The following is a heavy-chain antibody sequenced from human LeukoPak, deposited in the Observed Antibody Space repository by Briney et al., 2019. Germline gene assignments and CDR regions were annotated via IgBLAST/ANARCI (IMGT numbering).Heavy chain of an antibody. D-gene: IGHD3-9*01. CDR1: GYTFTSYD. Sequence: ASVKVSCKASGYTFTSYDINWVRQATGQGLEWMGWMNPNSGNTGYAQKFQGRVTMTRNTSISTAYMELSSLRSEDTAVYYCARGGTYYDILTGYDSPKDYYYYYSMDVWGQGTTVTVSS. CDR3: ARGGTYYDILTGYDSPKDYYYYYSMDV. V-gene: IGHV1-8*01. CDR2: MNPNSGNT. J-gene: IGHJ6*02.